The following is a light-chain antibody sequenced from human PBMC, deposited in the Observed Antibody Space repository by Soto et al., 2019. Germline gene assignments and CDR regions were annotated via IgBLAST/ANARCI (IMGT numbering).Light chain of an antibody. CDR3: QRSYSTPFT. CDR1: QSISSY. Sequence: DIQMTQSPSSLSASVGDRVTITCRASQSISSYLNWYQQKPGKAPKLLIYAASSLQSGVPSRFSGSGSGTDFTLTISSLQPEDFATYSCQRSYSTPFTFGPGTKVDI. J-gene: IGKJ3*01. V-gene: IGKV1-39*01. CDR2: AAS.